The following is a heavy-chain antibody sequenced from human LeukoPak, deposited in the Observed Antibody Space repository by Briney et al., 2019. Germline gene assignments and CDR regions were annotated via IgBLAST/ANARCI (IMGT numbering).Heavy chain of an antibody. D-gene: IGHD3-10*01. CDR1: GFTFSSYW. Sequence: GGSLRLSRAASGFTFSSYWMHWVRQAPGKGLVWVSRINSDGSNTDYGGSMKGRFTISRDNAKNTLYLQMNSLRAEDTAVYYCATMSGAADFWGQGTLVTVSS. CDR3: ATMSGAADF. J-gene: IGHJ4*02. CDR2: INSDGSNT. V-gene: IGHV3-74*01.